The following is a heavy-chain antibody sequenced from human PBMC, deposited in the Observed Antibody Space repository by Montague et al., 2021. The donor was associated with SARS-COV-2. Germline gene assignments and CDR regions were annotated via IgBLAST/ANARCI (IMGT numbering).Heavy chain of an antibody. D-gene: IGHD2-15*01. V-gene: IGHV3-53*01. CDR3: ARDERRASKWSYGLDV. Sequence: SLRLSFSASGLTVSSNYLTWGRQAPGRGLEWVSFIDAVGNTYYADSVKGRFTVSRDNSKNTVYLQMNSLRVEDTAIYYCARDERRASKWSYGLDVWGPGTPVTVSS. CDR2: IDAVGNT. J-gene: IGHJ6*02. CDR1: GLTVSSNY.